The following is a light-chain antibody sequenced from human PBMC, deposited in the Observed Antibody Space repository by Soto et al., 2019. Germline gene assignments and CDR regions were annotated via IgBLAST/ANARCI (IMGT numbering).Light chain of an antibody. CDR3: QQYENLPS. J-gene: IGKJ4*01. CDR2: DSS. CDR1: QDISNY. V-gene: IGKV1-33*01. Sequence: DIQLTQSPSSLSASVGDRVTITCQASQDISNYLNWHQQKPWKGPKVLIHDSSNLEIGVPSRFSGSGSGTDFTLTIDNLQPEDIATYYCQQYENLPSFGGGTKVDIK.